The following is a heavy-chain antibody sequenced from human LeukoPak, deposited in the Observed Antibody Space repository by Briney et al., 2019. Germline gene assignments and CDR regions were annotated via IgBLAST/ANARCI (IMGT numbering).Heavy chain of an antibody. J-gene: IGHJ4*02. Sequence: SETLSITCTVSGGSISSYFWSWIRQPAGKRLEWIGYIFYSGTTNYTLSLKSRITLSVDTSENQFYLRLTAVTAADTAMYGCARVDSNYVFDYWGQGTLVTVSS. CDR3: ARVDSNYVFDY. CDR2: IFYSGTT. CDR1: GGSISSYF. V-gene: IGHV4-59*01. D-gene: IGHD4-11*01.